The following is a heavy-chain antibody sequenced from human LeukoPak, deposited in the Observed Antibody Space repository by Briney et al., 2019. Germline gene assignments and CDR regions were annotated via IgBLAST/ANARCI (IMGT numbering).Heavy chain of an antibody. D-gene: IGHD3-10*01. CDR1: GFTFSSYA. CDR2: ISGNGGST. Sequence: GGSLRLSCAASGFTFSSYAMSWVRQAPGKGLEWVSAISGNGGSTYYAASVKGRFTISSDNSKNTLYLQMNSLRAEDTAVYYCAKERYYYGSGSENWFDPWGQGTLVTVSS. J-gene: IGHJ5*02. CDR3: AKERYYYGSGSENWFDP. V-gene: IGHV3-23*01.